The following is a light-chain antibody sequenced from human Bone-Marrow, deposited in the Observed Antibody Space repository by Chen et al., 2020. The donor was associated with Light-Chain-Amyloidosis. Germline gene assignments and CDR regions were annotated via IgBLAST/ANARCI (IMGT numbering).Light chain of an antibody. J-gene: IGLJ3*02. CDR1: NIGGKS. V-gene: IGLV3-21*02. Sequence: SYVLTQPPSMSVAPGQTARLTCGGDNIGGKSVHWYQQKPGQAPVLVVNDDSDRPSGISDRFSGSNSGNTATLTINSVEAGDEADYYCQVLDIGSDHPMWVFGGGTKLTVL. CDR2: DDS. CDR3: QVLDIGSDHPMWV.